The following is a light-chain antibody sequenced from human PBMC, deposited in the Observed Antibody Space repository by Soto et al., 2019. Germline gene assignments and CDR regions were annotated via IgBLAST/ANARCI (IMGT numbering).Light chain of an antibody. CDR1: SSDVGRYNY. Sequence: QSVLTQPASVSGSPGQSITISCSGTSSDVGRYNYVSCYQQHPGTAPKLMIYEVSNRPSGVSNRFSGSKSGDTASLTISGLQAEDEADYYCSSYTSTFTYVFGAGTMVIV. V-gene: IGLV2-14*01. CDR3: SSYTSTFTYV. J-gene: IGLJ1*01. CDR2: EVS.